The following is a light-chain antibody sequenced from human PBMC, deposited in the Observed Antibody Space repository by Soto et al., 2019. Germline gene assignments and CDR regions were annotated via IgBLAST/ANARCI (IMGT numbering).Light chain of an antibody. CDR2: EGS. CDR1: SSDVGSYNF. J-gene: IGLJ1*01. Sequence: QSVLTQPASVSGSPGQSITISCTGTSSDVGSYNFVSWYQQHPGKAPKVMIYEGSRRPSGVSNRFSGSKSGKTASLTISGLQAEDEADYYCSSYTSSSTLVFGTGTKVTVL. CDR3: SSYTSSSTLV. V-gene: IGLV2-14*02.